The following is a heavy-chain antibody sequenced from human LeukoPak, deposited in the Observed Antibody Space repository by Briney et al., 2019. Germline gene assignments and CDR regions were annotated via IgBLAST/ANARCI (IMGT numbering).Heavy chain of an antibody. D-gene: IGHD4-17*01. CDR2: MNPNSGNT. Sequence: GASVKVSCKASGYTFTSYDINWVRQATGQGLEWMGWMNPNSGNTGYAQKFQGRVTMTRNTSISTAYMELSSLRSEDTAVYYCARGPPYDYGEHWSDPSGQGTLVTVSS. CDR1: GYTFTSYD. J-gene: IGHJ5*02. V-gene: IGHV1-8*01. CDR3: ARGPPYDYGEHWSDP.